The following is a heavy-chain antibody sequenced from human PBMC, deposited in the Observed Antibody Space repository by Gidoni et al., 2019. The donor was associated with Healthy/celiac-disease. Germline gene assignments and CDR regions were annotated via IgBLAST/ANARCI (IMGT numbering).Heavy chain of an antibody. CDR2: INPNSGGT. V-gene: IGHV1-2*02. D-gene: IGHD1-26*01. Sequence: QVQLVQSGAEVKKPGASVKVPCKASGYTFTGYYMHWVRQAPGQGLEWMGWINPNSGGTNYAQKFQGRVTMTRSTSISTAYLELSRLRSADTAVYYCARALRAEPNCFDPWGQGTLVTVSS. CDR3: ARALRAEPNCFDP. CDR1: GYTFTGYY. J-gene: IGHJ5*02.